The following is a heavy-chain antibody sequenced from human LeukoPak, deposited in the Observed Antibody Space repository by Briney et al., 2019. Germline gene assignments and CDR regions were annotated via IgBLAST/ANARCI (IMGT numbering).Heavy chain of an antibody. CDR1: GFTFINYW. CDR2: ISTSSSHI. V-gene: IGHV3-21*01. CDR3: ARGRLDSSSSFDY. D-gene: IGHD3-22*01. J-gene: IGHJ4*02. Sequence: GGSLRLSCAASGFTFINYWMSWVRQAPGKGLEWVSSISTSSSHIYYADSVMGRFTISRDNAKDSLSLQMNSLRAEDTAVYYCARGRLDSSSSFDYWGQGTLVTVSS.